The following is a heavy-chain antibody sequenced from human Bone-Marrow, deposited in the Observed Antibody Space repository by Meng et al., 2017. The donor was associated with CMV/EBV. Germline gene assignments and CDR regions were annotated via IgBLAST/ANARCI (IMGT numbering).Heavy chain of an antibody. D-gene: IGHD6-13*01. CDR1: GFDFNTYA. Sequence: GESLKISCAASGFDFNTYAMHWVRQPPGKGLEWMTVISYDGSNKFYADSVKGRFTISRDNSKNTLYLEMNSLRAEDTAVYYCAKCRSGIPAALNHWGQGTLVTVSS. CDR2: ISYDGSNK. V-gene: IGHV3-30-3*02. J-gene: IGHJ5*02. CDR3: AKCRSGIPAALNH.